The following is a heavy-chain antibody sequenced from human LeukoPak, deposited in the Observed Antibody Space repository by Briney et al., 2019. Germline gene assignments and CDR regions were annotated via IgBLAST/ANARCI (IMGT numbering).Heavy chain of an antibody. D-gene: IGHD1-7*01. CDR3: ARYNWNYAYYFDY. J-gene: IGHJ4*02. Sequence: GGSLRLSCAASGFTFSSYSMSWVRQAPGKGLEWVSTISSSSSYIYYADSVKGRFTISRDNAKNSLYLQMNSLRAEDTAVYYCARYNWNYAYYFDYWGQGTLVTVSS. CDR2: ISSSSSYI. V-gene: IGHV3-21*01. CDR1: GFTFSSYS.